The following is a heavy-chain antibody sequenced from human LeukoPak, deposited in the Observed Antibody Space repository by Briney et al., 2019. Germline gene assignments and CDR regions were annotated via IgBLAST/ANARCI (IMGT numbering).Heavy chain of an antibody. V-gene: IGHV1-69*04. CDR2: IIPILGIA. D-gene: IGHD6-19*01. J-gene: IGHJ4*02. CDR3: ARGGSGSAGFDY. Sequence: ASVKVSCKASGGTFSSYAISWVRQAPGQGLEWMGRIIPILGIANYAQKLQGRVTMTTDTSTSTAYMELRSLRSDDTAVYYCARGGSGSAGFDYWGQGTLVTVSS. CDR1: GGTFSSYA.